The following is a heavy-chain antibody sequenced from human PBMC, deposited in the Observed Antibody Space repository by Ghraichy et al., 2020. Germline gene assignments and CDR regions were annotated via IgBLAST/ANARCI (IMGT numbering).Heavy chain of an antibody. V-gene: IGHV4-34*01. Sequence: QTLSLTCTVYGVSFSGYYWSWIRQAPGKGLEWIGEINHSGNTNYNPSLKGRVTISIDTSKNQFSLQLNSVTAADTALYYCARGLSASWHRFDNWGQGTLVTVSS. J-gene: IGHJ4*02. D-gene: IGHD2-2*01. CDR2: INHSGNT. CDR3: ARGLSASWHRFDN. CDR1: GVSFSGYY.